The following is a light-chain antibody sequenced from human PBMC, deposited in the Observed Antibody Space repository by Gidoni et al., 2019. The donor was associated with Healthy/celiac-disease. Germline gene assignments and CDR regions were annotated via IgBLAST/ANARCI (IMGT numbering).Light chain of an antibody. CDR3: QQRSNWPPRIT. CDR2: DAS. J-gene: IGKJ5*01. V-gene: IGKV3-11*01. Sequence: EIVLTQSPATLSLSPGERATLSCRASPSVSSYLAWYQQKPGQAPRLLIYDASNRATGIPVRFSGSGSGTDFTLTISSLEPEDFAVYYCQQRSNWPPRITFXQXTRLEIK. CDR1: PSVSSY.